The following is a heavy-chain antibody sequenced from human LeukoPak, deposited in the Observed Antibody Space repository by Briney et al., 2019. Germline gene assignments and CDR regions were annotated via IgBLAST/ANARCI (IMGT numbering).Heavy chain of an antibody. CDR2: IWYDGSNK. Sequence: PGRSLRLSCAASGFTFSSYGMHWVRQASGKGLEWVAVIWYDGSNKYYADSVKGRFTISRDNSKNTLYLQMNSLRAEDTAVYYCAREGGYYFDYWGQGTLVTVSS. V-gene: IGHV3-33*01. CDR1: GFTFSSYG. J-gene: IGHJ4*02. CDR3: AREGGYYFDY. D-gene: IGHD3-10*01.